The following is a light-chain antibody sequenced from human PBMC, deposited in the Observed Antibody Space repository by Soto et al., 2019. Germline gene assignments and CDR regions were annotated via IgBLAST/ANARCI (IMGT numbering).Light chain of an antibody. CDR2: DAS. J-gene: IGKJ1*01. V-gene: IGKV1-5*01. CDR3: QQAKGFPWT. CDR1: QSISSW. Sequence: DIQMTQSPSTLSASVGDRVTITCRASQSISSWLAWYQQKPGKAPKLLIYDASSLESGVPSRFSGSGSGTDFTLTISSLQPEDFATYFCQQAKGFPWTFGQGTKVDIK.